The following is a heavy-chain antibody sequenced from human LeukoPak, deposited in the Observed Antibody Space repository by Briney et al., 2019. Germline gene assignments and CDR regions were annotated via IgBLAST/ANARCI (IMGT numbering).Heavy chain of an antibody. CDR1: GGSISSSSYY. CDR2: IYYSGST. D-gene: IGHD3-3*01. CDR3: AEFPPDFWSGFYYMDV. J-gene: IGHJ6*03. Sequence: SETLSLTCTVSGGSISSSSYYWGWIRQPPGKGLEWIGSIYYSGSTYYNPSLKSRVTISVDTSKNQFSLKLSSVTAADTAVYYCAEFPPDFWSGFYYMDVWGKGTTVTVSS. V-gene: IGHV4-39*01.